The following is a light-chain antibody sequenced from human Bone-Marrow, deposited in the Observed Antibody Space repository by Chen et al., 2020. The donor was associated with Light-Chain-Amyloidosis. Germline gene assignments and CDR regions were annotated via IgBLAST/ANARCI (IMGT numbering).Light chain of an antibody. J-gene: IGLJ2*01. Sequence: SYELTQPPSLSVSPGQTASITCSGDDLPTKYAYWYQQKPGQAPVLVIHRDTERPSGIAERFSGSSSGTTATLTISGVQAEEDADYHCQSAESSGTYEVIFGGGTKLTVL. CDR2: RDT. V-gene: IGLV3-25*02. CDR3: QSAESSGTYEVI. CDR1: DLPTKY.